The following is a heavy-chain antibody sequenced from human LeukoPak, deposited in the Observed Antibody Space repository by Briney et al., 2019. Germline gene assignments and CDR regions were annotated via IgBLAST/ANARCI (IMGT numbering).Heavy chain of an antibody. CDR2: IKQDGSEK. CDR1: GFTFSSYW. D-gene: IGHD4-17*01. CDR3: ARVSPNTVTTLQYFDY. V-gene: IGHV3-7*01. Sequence: PGGSLRLSCAASGFTFSSYWMSCVRQGPGKGREWVANIKQDGSEKYYVDSVKGRFTISRDNAKNSLYLQMNSLRAEDTAVYYCARVSPNTVTTLQYFDYWGQGTLVTVSS. J-gene: IGHJ4*02.